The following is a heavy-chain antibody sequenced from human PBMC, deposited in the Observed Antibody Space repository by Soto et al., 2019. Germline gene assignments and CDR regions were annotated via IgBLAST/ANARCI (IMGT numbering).Heavy chain of an antibody. D-gene: IGHD6-6*01. CDR1: GGSFSGYY. Sequence: SETLSLTCAVYGGSFSGYYWSWIRQPPGKGLEWIGEINHSGSTNYNPSLKSRVTISVDTSKNQFSLKLSSVTAADTAVYYCARLSSSSFYYWGQGTLVTVSS. CDR2: INHSGST. CDR3: ARLSSSSFYY. V-gene: IGHV4-34*01. J-gene: IGHJ4*02.